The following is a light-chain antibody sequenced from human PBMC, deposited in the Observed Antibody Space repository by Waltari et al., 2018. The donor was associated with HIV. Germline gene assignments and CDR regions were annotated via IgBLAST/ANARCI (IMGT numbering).Light chain of an antibody. V-gene: IGLV1-51*01. Sequence: QSVLTQPPSVSAAPGETVIISCSGSSSNIRNNYFSWYQQLPGTAPKLFIYDDDLRHSGIPDRFSGSRSGTSATLGITGLQTGDEADYYCGTWDTTLSAVVFGGGTKLTVL. CDR3: GTWDTTLSAVV. J-gene: IGLJ2*01. CDR2: DDD. CDR1: SSNIRNNY.